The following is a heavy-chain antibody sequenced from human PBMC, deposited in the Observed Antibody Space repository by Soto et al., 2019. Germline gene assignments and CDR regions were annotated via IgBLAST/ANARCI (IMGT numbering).Heavy chain of an antibody. V-gene: IGHV3-48*02. D-gene: IGHD2-8*01. CDR3: ARDRDAYCSKGICSGPYFDY. CDR2: ISDNSSVI. CDR1: GFTFSTYS. J-gene: IGHJ4*02. Sequence: SLRLSCAASGFTFSTYSINWVRQAPGKGLEWISYISDNSSVIYYADAVKGRFTISRDNAMNSLYLQMNSLRDEDTAVYYCARDRDAYCSKGICSGPYFDYWGQGTLVTVS.